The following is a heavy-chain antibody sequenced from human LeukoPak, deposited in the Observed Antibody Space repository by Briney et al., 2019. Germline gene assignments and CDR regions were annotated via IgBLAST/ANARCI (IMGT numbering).Heavy chain of an antibody. J-gene: IGHJ6*03. CDR2: INHSGST. CDR3: ARREYYCSSTSCYYYYYMDV. CDR1: GGSFSGYY. D-gene: IGHD2-2*01. Sequence: SETLSLTCAGYGGSFSGYYWSWIRQPPGKGLEWIGEINHSGSTNYNPSLKSRVTISVDTSKNQFSLKLSSVTAADTAVYYCARREYYCSSTSCYYYYYMDVWGKGTTVTVSS. V-gene: IGHV4-34*01.